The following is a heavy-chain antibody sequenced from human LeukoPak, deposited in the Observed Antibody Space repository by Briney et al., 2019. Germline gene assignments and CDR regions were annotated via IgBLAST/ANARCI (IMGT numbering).Heavy chain of an antibody. J-gene: IGHJ4*02. CDR2: ISGSGGST. CDR1: GFSFSSYA. D-gene: IGHD3-9*01. Sequence: PGGSLRLSCAASGFSFSSYAMSWVRQAPGKGLEWVSGISGSGGSTYYADSVKGRFSISRDNSKTTLHLQMNSLRAEDTAVYYCAKCARVDWLPIDYWGQGTLVTVSS. V-gene: IGHV3-23*01. CDR3: AKCARVDWLPIDY.